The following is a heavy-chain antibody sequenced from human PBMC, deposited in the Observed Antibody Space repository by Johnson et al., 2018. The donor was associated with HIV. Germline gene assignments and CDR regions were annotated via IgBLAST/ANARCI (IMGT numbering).Heavy chain of an antibody. J-gene: IGHJ3*01. CDR1: GFTFSSYG. V-gene: IGHV3-30*03. Sequence: QVQLVESGGGVVQPGRSLRLSCAASGFTFSSYGMHWVRQAPGKGLEWVAVISYDASNKYYADSLKGRFTIYRDNSKNTLYLQMNSLRAEAKAVDYCGEDYKARFPTITMIDSFDFWGQGTMVTVSS. D-gene: IGHD3-22*01. CDR2: ISYDASNK. CDR3: GEDYKARFPTITMIDSFDF.